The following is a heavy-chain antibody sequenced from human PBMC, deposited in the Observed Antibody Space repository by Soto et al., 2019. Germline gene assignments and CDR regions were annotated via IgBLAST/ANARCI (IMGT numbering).Heavy chain of an antibody. CDR1: GFTVSSKY. CDR2: ISRGGSI. CDR3: TRVEVHCSGGTCYRIPMDI. J-gene: IGHJ6*03. Sequence: EVQLVESGGGLVQPGGSLRLSCAVSGFTVSSKYMSWVRQAPGKGLEWVSLISRGGSISYADSVKGRFTVSRDTSENTLYPQMSSLGVEDTGVSYCTRVEVHCSGGTCYRIPMDIWGKATTVTVSS. D-gene: IGHD2-15*01. V-gene: IGHV3-66*01.